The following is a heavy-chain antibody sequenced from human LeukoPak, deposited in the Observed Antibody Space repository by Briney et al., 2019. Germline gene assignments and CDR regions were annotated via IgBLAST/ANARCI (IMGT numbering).Heavy chain of an antibody. CDR1: GFTFSSYA. Sequence: GGALRLSCAASGFTFSSYAMSWVRQAPGKGLEWVSAIRDSGSSTHYADSVKGRFTTSRDNSKNTLFLQMNGLRAEDTAIYYCAKYGPQDSGSSHFDYWGQGALVTVSS. D-gene: IGHD1-26*01. J-gene: IGHJ4*02. CDR3: AKYGPQDSGSSHFDY. CDR2: IRDSGSST. V-gene: IGHV3-23*01.